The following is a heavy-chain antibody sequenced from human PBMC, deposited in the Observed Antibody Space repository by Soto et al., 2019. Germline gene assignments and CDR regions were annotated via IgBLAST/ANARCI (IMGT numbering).Heavy chain of an antibody. CDR2: FNPNTGAT. J-gene: IGHJ4*02. CDR3: AKEHRFCSGGSCAIDF. V-gene: IGHV1-2*02. D-gene: IGHD2-15*01. Sequence: QVQLVQSGAEMKKPGASVKVSCKASGYTFTVSYIHWMRQAPGQGFERMGWFNPNTGATHYAQKFQGRVTMTRDTSISTADMELSRLRSDDTAVYYCAKEHRFCSGGSCAIDFWGQGTLVTVSS. CDR1: GYTFTVSY.